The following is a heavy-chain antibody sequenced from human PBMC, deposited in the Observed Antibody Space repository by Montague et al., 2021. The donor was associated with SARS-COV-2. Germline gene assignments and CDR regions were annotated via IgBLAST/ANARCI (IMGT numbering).Heavy chain of an antibody. CDR1: GFTFSSYN. J-gene: IGHJ4*02. CDR2: ISSSGSDI. V-gene: IGHV3-21*01. D-gene: IGHD1-26*01. Sequence: FRRLSCAASGFTFSSYNMHWVRQAPGKGLEWVSSISSSGSDIHYADSVKGRFTISRDNARNSLYLQMNGLTAEDTAVYYCAAHGDYWGQGILVTVSS. CDR3: AAHGDY.